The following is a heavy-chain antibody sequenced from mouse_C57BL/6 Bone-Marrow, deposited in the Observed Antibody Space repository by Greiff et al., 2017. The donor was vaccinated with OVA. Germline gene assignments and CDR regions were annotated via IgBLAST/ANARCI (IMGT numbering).Heavy chain of an antibody. CDR1: GFNIHDYY. Sequence: VQLQPSWAELVKPGASVKLSFTASGFNIHDYYMHWVQQSTEQGLEWIGRIDPEAGETKYAPTFQGKATITADTSSNTAYLQLSSLTSEDTAVYYCALGAFYGSSSFAYWGQGTLVTVSA. V-gene: IGHV14-2*01. J-gene: IGHJ3*01. D-gene: IGHD1-1*01. CDR3: ALGAFYGSSSFAY. CDR2: IDPEAGET.